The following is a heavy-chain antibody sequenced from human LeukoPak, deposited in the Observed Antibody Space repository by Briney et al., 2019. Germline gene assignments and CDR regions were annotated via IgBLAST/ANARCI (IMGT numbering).Heavy chain of an antibody. V-gene: IGHV4-39*07. D-gene: IGHD3-22*01. Sequence: PSGTLSLTCTVSGGSIGRSSYYWGWIRQPPGKGLEWIGSIYYSGSTNYNPSLKSRVTISVDTSKNQFSLKLSSVTAADTAVYYCARLTYYYDSSGYYAFQHWGQGTLVTVSS. CDR3: ARLTYYYDSSGYYAFQH. CDR2: IYYSGST. J-gene: IGHJ1*01. CDR1: GGSIGRSSYY.